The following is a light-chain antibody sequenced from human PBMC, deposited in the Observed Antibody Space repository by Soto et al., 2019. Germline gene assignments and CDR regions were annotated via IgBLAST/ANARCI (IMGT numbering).Light chain of an antibody. CDR1: SSDVGVYNY. V-gene: IGLV2-11*01. Sequence: QSALTQPRSVSGSPGQSVTICCTGTSSDVGVYNYLSWYQQYPLKAPKLVIYDVSKRPSGVPDRFSGSKSGNTASLTISGLQAEYEADYYCCSFAGSYTFWVFGGGTKLTVL. J-gene: IGLJ3*02. CDR2: DVS. CDR3: CSFAGSYTFWV.